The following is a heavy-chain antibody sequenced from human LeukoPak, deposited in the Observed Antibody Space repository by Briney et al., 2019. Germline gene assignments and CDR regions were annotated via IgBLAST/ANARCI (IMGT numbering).Heavy chain of an antibody. CDR1: GFTFNSYS. D-gene: IGHD3-10*01. V-gene: IGHV3-21*01. CDR2: ISSGSSYI. J-gene: IGHJ4*02. Sequence: GGSLRLSCAASGFTFNSYSMNWVRQAPGKGLEWVSSISSGSSYIYYADSVKGRFTISRDNAKNSLYLQMNSLRAEDTAVYYCARVAELWFGESTYYFDYWGQGTLVTVSS. CDR3: ARVAELWFGESTYYFDY.